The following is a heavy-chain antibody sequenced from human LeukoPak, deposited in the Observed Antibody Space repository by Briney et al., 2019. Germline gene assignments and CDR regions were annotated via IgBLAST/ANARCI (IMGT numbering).Heavy chain of an antibody. V-gene: IGHV7-4-1*02. CDR2: IHTKTGNP. CDR1: GYTFTTYA. D-gene: IGHD3-10*01. J-gene: IGHJ4*02. CDR3: ARLALEYGSGTEGFDY. Sequence: ASVKVSCKASGYTFTTYAMNWVRQAPGQGLEWMGWIHTKTGNPTYAQGFTGRFVFSLDTSVSTAYLQISSLKAEDTAVYYCARLALEYGSGTEGFDYWGQGTLVTVSS.